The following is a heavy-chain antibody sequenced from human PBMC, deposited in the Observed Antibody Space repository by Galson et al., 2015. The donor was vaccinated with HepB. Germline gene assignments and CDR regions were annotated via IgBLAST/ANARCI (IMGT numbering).Heavy chain of an antibody. CDR3: ARVEYQLLYFDY. CDR1: GGSISSYY. V-gene: IGHV4-59*01. Sequence: ETLSLTCTVSGGSISSYYWSWIRQPPGKGLEWIGYIYYSGSTNYNPSLKSRVTISVDTSKNQFSLKLSSVTAADTAVYYCARVEYQLLYFDYWGQGTLVTVSS. D-gene: IGHD2-2*01. J-gene: IGHJ4*02. CDR2: IYYSGST.